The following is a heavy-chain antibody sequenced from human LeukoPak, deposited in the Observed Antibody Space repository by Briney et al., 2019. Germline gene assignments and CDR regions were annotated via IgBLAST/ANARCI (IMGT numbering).Heavy chain of an antibody. CDR2: INPTGGRT. Sequence: ASVKVSCKASGYTFTSYYMHWVRQAPGQGLEWMGLINPTGGRTSYAQQFQGRISMSRDTSTSTVYMEMSSLTSEDTALYYCARESTAFDYWGQGTLVTVSS. V-gene: IGHV1-46*01. CDR3: ARESTAFDY. J-gene: IGHJ4*02. CDR1: GYTFTSYY.